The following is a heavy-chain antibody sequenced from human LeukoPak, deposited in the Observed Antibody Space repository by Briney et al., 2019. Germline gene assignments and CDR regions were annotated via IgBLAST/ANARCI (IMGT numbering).Heavy chain of an antibody. Sequence: PGRSLRLSCAASGFTFSSYAMSWVRQAPGKGLEWVSAISGSGGSTYYADSVKGRFTISRDNSKNTLYLQMNSLRAEDTAVYYCAQGKGLRGYSYGYLYYWGQGTLVTVSS. D-gene: IGHD5-18*01. CDR3: AQGKGLRGYSYGYLYY. CDR2: ISGSGGST. J-gene: IGHJ4*02. CDR1: GFTFSSYA. V-gene: IGHV3-23*01.